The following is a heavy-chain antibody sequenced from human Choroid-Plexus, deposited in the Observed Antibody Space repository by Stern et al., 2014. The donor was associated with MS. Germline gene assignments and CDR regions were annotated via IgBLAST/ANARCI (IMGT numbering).Heavy chain of an antibody. D-gene: IGHD2-15*01. Sequence: MQLVESGGGVAQPGRPLILSCAASGFTFSNFGMHWVRQAPGKGLAWVALISYDGSDKYYADSVKGRFTIFRDNSKNTLYMHRNSLRAEDTAVYYCAKDRQWSTYFFDYWGQGSLVTVSS. CDR2: ISYDGSDK. CDR1: GFTFSNFG. V-gene: IGHV3-30*18. J-gene: IGHJ4*02. CDR3: AKDRQWSTYFFDY.